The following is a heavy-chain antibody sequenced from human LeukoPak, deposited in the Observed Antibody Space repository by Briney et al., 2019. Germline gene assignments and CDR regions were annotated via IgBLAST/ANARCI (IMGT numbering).Heavy chain of an antibody. Sequence: PSETLSLTCTVSGGSISSYYWSWIRQPPGKGLEWIGYIYYSGSTNYNPSLKSRVTISVDTSKNQFSLKLSSVTAADTAVYYRARQRAFDIWGQGTMVTVSS. CDR3: ARQRAFDI. CDR1: GGSISSYY. V-gene: IGHV4-59*01. CDR2: IYYSGST. J-gene: IGHJ3*02.